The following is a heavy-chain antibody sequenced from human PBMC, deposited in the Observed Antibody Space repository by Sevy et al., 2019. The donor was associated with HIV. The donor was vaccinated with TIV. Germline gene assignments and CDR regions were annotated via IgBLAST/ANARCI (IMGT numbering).Heavy chain of an antibody. V-gene: IGHV3-11*01. J-gene: IGHJ4*02. CDR3: ARDHTAAPGSAY. D-gene: IGHD6-13*01. Sequence: GSLRLSCAASGFAFSDFYMTWIRQAPGKGLEWISYISSTGSSIYYADSVKGRFTISRDNAKNSLYLQMNSLRVEETAVYYCARDHTAAPGSAYWGQGTLVTVSS. CDR1: GFAFSDFY. CDR2: ISSTGSSI.